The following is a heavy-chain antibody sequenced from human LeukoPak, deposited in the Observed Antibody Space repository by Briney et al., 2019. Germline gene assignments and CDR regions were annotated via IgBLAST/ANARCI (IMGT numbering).Heavy chain of an antibody. CDR3: ARDRKFRGGTDY. CDR1: GYTFTGYY. CDR2: INPNSGGT. V-gene: IGHV1-2*02. J-gene: IGHJ4*02. Sequence: GASVKVSCKASGYTFTGYYMHWVRQAPGQGLEWMGWINPNSGGTNYAQKFQGGVTMTRDTSISTAYMELSRLRSDDTAVYYCARDRKFRGGTDYWGQGTLVTVSS. D-gene: IGHD3-16*01.